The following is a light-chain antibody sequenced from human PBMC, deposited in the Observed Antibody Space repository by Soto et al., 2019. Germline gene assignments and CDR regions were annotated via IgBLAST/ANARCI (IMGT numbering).Light chain of an antibody. Sequence: QSVLTQPPSASGTPGQRVTISCSGSSSSIGSNNVYWYHQLPGTAPKLLIYRNNQRPSGVPDRFSGSKSGNTASLTVSGLQAEDEADYYCSSYAGSNNLVFGGGTKVTVL. CDR2: RNN. CDR1: SSSIGSNN. J-gene: IGLJ2*01. CDR3: SSYAGSNNLV. V-gene: IGLV1-44*01.